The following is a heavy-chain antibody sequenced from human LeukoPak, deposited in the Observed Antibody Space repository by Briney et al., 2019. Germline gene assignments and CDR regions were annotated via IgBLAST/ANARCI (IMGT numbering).Heavy chain of an antibody. CDR1: GFTFSTYA. V-gene: IGHV3-23*01. J-gene: IGHJ4*02. CDR2: ISCSGGST. CDR3: AKALEQETVIALDS. Sequence: GGSLRLSCAASGFTFSTYAMSWVRQAPGKGLEWVTAISCSGGSTYYADSVKGRFTISRDNSKNTLYLQMNRLRAEDTSIYFCAKALEQETVIALDSWGQGTLVTVSS. D-gene: IGHD6-13*01.